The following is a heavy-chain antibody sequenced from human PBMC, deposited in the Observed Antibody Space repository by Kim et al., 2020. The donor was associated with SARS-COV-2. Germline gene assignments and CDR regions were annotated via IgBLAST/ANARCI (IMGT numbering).Heavy chain of an antibody. D-gene: IGHD3-9*01. J-gene: IGHJ5*02. Sequence: KSRVTISVDTSKNQFSRKLSSVTAADTAVYYCARDTKILLTGYTTWWFDPWGQGTLVTVSS. CDR3: ARDTKILLTGYTTWWFDP. V-gene: IGHV4-31*02.